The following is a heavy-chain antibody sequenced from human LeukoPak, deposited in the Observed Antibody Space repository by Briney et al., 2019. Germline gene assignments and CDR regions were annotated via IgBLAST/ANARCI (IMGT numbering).Heavy chain of an antibody. V-gene: IGHV4-59*11. CDR3: ARSSMYEAFDH. D-gene: IGHD2/OR15-2a*01. J-gene: IGHJ4*02. Sequence: SETLSLTCTVSGGSIRSHSWSWIRQPPGKGLEWIGNIYYSYSGSTNYNPSLKSRVTISVDTSKNQFSLKLSSVTAADTAVYYCARSSMYEAFDHWGQGTLVTVSS. CDR2: IYYSYSGST. CDR1: GGSIRSHS.